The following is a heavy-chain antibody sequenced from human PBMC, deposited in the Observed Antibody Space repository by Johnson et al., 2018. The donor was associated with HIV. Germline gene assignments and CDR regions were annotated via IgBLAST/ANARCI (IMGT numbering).Heavy chain of an antibody. CDR3: ARACRDGYTCDAFDI. CDR2: ISSGGST. CDR1: GISVSSYY. D-gene: IGHD5-24*01. J-gene: IGHJ3*02. Sequence: EVQLVESGGGLVQPEGSLRLSCAASGISVSSYYMSWVRQAPGKGLEWVSVISSGGSTSYTDSVKGRFTISRDNSKNTLYLQINSLRAEDTAGDYCARACRDGYTCDAFDIWGQGTMVTVSS. V-gene: IGHV3-66*01.